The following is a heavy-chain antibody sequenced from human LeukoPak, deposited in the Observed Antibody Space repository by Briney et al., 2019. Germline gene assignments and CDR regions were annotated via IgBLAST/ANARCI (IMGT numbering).Heavy chain of an antibody. Sequence: SQTLSLTCAVSGGSISSGGYSWSWIRQPPGKGLEWIGYIYHNGSTYYNPSLKSRVTISVDRSKNQFSLKLSSVTAADTAVYYCARGITYYYGSGSPYFDYWGQGTLVTVSS. CDR3: ARGITYYYGSGSPYFDY. V-gene: IGHV4-30-2*01. J-gene: IGHJ4*02. CDR2: IYHNGST. CDR1: GGSISSGGYS. D-gene: IGHD3-10*01.